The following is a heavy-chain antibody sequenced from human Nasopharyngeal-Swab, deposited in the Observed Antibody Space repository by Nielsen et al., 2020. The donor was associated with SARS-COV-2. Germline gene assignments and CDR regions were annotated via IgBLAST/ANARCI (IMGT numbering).Heavy chain of an antibody. J-gene: IGHJ6*02. V-gene: IGHV3-43*02. CDR2: ISGDGGST. D-gene: IGHD4-11*01. Sequence: GESLKISCAASGFTFDDYAMHWVRQAPGKGLEWVSLISGDGGSTSYADSVKGRFTISRDNSKNSLYLQMNSLRTEDTALYYCAKETENDYSNSPGFYYGMDVWGQGTTVTVSS. CDR1: GFTFDDYA. CDR3: AKETENDYSNSPGFYYGMDV.